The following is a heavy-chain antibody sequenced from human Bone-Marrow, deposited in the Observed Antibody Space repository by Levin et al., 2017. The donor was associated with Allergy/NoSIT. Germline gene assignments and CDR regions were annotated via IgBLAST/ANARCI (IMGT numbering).Heavy chain of an antibody. CDR2: VNRRDGSA. CDR1: GFTLSRDH. CDR3: ARDGTNWNLDY. D-gene: IGHD1-20*01. V-gene: IGHV1-46*01. J-gene: IGHJ4*02. Sequence: ASVKVSCKASGFTLSRDHIHWVRQAPGQGLVWLGVVNRRDGSARYAQKFQGRVTMTRDTSTTTVYMELSRLRSEDTAVYCCARDGTNWNLDYWGLGTLVTVSS.